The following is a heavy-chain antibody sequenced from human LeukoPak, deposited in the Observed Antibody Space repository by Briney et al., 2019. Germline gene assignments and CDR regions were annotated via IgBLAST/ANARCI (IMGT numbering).Heavy chain of an antibody. D-gene: IGHD6-13*01. CDR2: ISYDGSNK. J-gene: IGHJ1*01. Sequence: PGGSLRLSCAASGFTFSSYAMHWVRQAPGKGLDWVAVISYDGSNKYYADSVKGRFTISRDNSKNTLYLQMNSLRAEDTAVYYCARDAAAAPGYFQHWGQGTLVTVSS. CDR1: GFTFSSYA. V-gene: IGHV3-30*04. CDR3: ARDAAAAPGYFQH.